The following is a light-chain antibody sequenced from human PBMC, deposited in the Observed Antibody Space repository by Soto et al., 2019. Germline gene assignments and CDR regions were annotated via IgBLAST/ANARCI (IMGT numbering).Light chain of an antibody. J-gene: IGLJ2*01. CDR3: QSYDIYNYVV. V-gene: IGLV6-57*04. CDR2: EDN. Sequence: NFMLTQPHSGSKSPGKTITIYGSRSSGSIGSKYVQWYQQRPGSVPRIVIYEDNQSPSGVPDRISGSIDSSSNSASLTISGLKTEDEADYYSQSYDIYNYVVFGGGTKVTVL. CDR1: SGSIGSKY.